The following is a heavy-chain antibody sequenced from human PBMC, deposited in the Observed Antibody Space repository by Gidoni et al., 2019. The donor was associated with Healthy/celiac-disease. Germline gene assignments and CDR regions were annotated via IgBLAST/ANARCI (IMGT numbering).Heavy chain of an antibody. J-gene: IGHJ4*02. D-gene: IGHD2-2*01. CDR2: ISYDGSNK. CDR3: AKDGQYCSSTSCYPASPLGD. CDR1: GFTFSSYG. Sequence: QVQLVESGGGVVQPGRSLRLSCAASGFTFSSYGMHWVRQAPGKGLEWVAVISYDGSNKYYADSVKGRFTISRDNSKNTLYLQMNSLRAEDTAVYYCAKDGQYCSSTSCYPASPLGDWGQGTLVTVSS. V-gene: IGHV3-30*18.